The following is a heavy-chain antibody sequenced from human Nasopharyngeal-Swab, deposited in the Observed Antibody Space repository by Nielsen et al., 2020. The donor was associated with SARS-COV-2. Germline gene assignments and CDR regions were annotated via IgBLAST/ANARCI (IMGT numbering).Heavy chain of an antibody. Sequence: SVKVSCKASGGTFSSYAISWVRQAPGQGLEWMGRIIPILGIANYAQKFQGRVTITADKSTSTAYMELSSLRSGDTAVYYCARGFGDYGDPTVYWGQGTLVTVSS. J-gene: IGHJ4*02. D-gene: IGHD4-17*01. CDR1: GGTFSSYA. CDR2: IIPILGIA. V-gene: IGHV1-69*04. CDR3: ARGFGDYGDPTVY.